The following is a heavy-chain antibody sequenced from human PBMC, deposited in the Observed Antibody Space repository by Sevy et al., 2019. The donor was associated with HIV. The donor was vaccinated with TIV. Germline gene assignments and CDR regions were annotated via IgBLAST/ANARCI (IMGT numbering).Heavy chain of an antibody. CDR3: AADYYDRGGFDP. CDR1: GGSISSSSYY. Sequence: SETLSLTCTVSGGSISSSSYYWGWIRQPPGKGLEWIGSIYYSGSTYYNPSLKSRVTISADTSKNQFSLKLSSVTAADTAVYYCAADYYDRGGFDPWGQGTLVTVSS. J-gene: IGHJ5*02. V-gene: IGHV4-39*01. CDR2: IYYSGST. D-gene: IGHD3-22*01.